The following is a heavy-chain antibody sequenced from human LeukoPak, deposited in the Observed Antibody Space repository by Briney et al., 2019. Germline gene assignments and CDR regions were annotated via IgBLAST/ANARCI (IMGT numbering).Heavy chain of an antibody. CDR1: GDSISNHIYY. CDR3: ARLRALSGHRGAFDI. CDR2: VYYTGNA. Sequence: KPSETLSLTCAVSGDSISNHIYYWDWLRQTPGKGLEWIGAVYYTGNAYYNPSLKSRVTISVDTSDNRFSLHLSSVNAADTAIYYCARLRALSGHRGAFDIWGQGTLVTVSS. D-gene: IGHD5/OR15-5a*01. V-gene: IGHV4-39*01. J-gene: IGHJ3*02.